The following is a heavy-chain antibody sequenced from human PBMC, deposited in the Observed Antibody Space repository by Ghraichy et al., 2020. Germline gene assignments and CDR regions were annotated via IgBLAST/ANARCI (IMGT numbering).Heavy chain of an antibody. V-gene: IGHV1-2*04. D-gene: IGHD3-3*01. J-gene: IGHJ6*02. CDR3: ARGRGARRDYDFWSGYLGTQTDYGMDV. CDR1: GYTFTGYY. CDR2: INPHSGGT. Sequence: ASVKVSCKASGYTFTGYYMHWVRQAPGQGLEWMGWINPHSGGTNSAQKFQGWVTMTRDTSISTAYMELSRLRSDDTAVYYCARGRGARRDYDFWSGYLGTQTDYGMDVWGQGTTVTVSS.